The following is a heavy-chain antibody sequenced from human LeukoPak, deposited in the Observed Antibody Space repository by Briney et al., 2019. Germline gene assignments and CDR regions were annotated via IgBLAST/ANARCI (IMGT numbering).Heavy chain of an antibody. Sequence: ASVKVSCKASGYTFTSYGISWVRQAPGQGLERMGWISAYNGNTNYAQKLQGRVTMTTDTSTSTAYMELRSLRSDDTAVYYCARDILLDGILTGYYGMDVWGQGTTVTVSS. CDR2: ISAYNGNT. J-gene: IGHJ6*02. D-gene: IGHD3-9*01. V-gene: IGHV1-18*01. CDR3: ARDILLDGILTGYYGMDV. CDR1: GYTFTSYG.